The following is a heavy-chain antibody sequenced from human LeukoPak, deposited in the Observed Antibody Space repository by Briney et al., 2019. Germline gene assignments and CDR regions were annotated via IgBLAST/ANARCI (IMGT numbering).Heavy chain of an antibody. J-gene: IGHJ4*02. CDR1: GFTFSSYV. CDR3: ARDSGYDYFDY. Sequence: PGGSLRLSCAASGFTFSSYVMHWVRQAPGKGLEWVAVIWYDGSNKYYADSVKGRFTISRDNSKNTLYLQMNSLRAEDTAVYYCARDSGYDYFDYWGQGTLVTVSS. CDR2: IWYDGSNK. D-gene: IGHD5-12*01. V-gene: IGHV3-33*01.